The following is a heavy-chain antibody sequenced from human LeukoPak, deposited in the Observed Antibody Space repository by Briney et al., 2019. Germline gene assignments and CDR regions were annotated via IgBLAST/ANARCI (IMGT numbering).Heavy chain of an antibody. Sequence: GESLKISCKGSGYSINNYWIGWVRQLPGKGLEWMGIIYPADSDIRYSPPFQGQVTISADKSISTAYLQWSSLKASDTAMYYCARQEYCSGGSCYTWFDPWGQGTLVTVSS. V-gene: IGHV5-51*01. CDR2: IYPADSDI. D-gene: IGHD2-15*01. J-gene: IGHJ5*02. CDR3: ARQEYCSGGSCYTWFDP. CDR1: GYSINNYW.